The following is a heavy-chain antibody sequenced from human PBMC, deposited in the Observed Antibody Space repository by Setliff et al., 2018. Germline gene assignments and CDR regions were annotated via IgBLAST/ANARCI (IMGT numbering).Heavy chain of an antibody. D-gene: IGHD4-4*01. V-gene: IGHV4-61*05. CDR1: GGSISSSSYY. CDR3: ASNALPHYDYSNYEGLYDYYYYMDV. J-gene: IGHJ6*03. Sequence: ETLSLTCTVSGGSISSSSYYWGWIRQPPGKGLEWIGHIYTSGSTNYNPSLKSRVTISVDTSKNQFSLKLSSVTAADTAVYYCASNALPHYDYSNYEGLYDYYYYMDVWGKGTTVTVSS. CDR2: IYTSGST.